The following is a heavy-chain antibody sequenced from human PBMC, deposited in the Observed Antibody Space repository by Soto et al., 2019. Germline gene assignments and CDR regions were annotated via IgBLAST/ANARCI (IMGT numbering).Heavy chain of an antibody. CDR1: GYTLTELS. V-gene: IGHV1-69*13. Sequence: SVKVSCKVSGYTLTELSIHWVRQAPGKGLEWMGGIIPIFGTANYAQKFQGRVTITADESTSTAYMELSSLRSEDTAVYYCAGNIVVVVAATRYYYGMDVWGQGTTVTVSS. CDR3: AGNIVVVVAATRYYYGMDV. D-gene: IGHD2-15*01. CDR2: IIPIFGTA. J-gene: IGHJ6*02.